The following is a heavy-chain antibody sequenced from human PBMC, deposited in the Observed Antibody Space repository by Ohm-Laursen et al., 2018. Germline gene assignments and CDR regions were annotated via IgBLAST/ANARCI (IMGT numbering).Heavy chain of an antibody. CDR1: GYTFTGYY. V-gene: IGHV1-2*02. CDR2: INPNSGGT. D-gene: IGHD4-17*01. Sequence: GSSVNVSCKASGYTFTGYYMHWVRQAPGQGLEWMGWINPNSGGTNYAQKFQGRVTMTRDTSISTAYMELSRLRSDDTAVYYCAREGHLPTVWYFDYWGQGTLVTVSP. J-gene: IGHJ4*02. CDR3: AREGHLPTVWYFDY.